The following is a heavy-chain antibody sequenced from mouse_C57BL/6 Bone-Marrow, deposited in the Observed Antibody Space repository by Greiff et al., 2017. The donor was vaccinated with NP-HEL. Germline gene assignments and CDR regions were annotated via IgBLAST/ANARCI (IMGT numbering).Heavy chain of an antibody. CDR3: ARLAYPARENYAMDY. CDR2: IYPGSGST. Sequence: VQLQQPGAELVKPGASVKMSCKASGYTFTSYWITWVKQRPGQGLEWIGDIYPGSGSTNYNEKFKSKATLTVDTSSSTAYMQLSSLTSEDSAVYYCARLAYPARENYAMDYWGQGTSVTVSS. J-gene: IGHJ4*01. V-gene: IGHV1-55*01. CDR1: GYTFTSYW. D-gene: IGHD3-3*01.